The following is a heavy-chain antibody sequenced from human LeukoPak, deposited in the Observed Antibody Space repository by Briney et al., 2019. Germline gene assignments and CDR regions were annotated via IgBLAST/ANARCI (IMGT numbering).Heavy chain of an antibody. CDR3: AKKGFGELVIDY. J-gene: IGHJ4*02. D-gene: IGHD3-10*01. CDR1: GFTFSSYA. V-gene: IGHV3-23*01. CDR2: ISGSGAST. Sequence: GGSLRLSCAASGFTFSSYAMSWVRQAPGKGLEWVSAISGSGASTYYADSVKGRFTISRDNSKNTLYLQMNSLRAEDTAVYYCAKKGFGELVIDYWGQGTLATVSS.